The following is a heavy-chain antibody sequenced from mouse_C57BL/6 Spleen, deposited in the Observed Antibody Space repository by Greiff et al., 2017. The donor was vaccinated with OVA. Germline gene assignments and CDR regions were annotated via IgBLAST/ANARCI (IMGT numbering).Heavy chain of an antibody. CDR2: ISSGSSTI. J-gene: IGHJ2*01. CDR1: GFTFSDYG. D-gene: IGHD4-1*01. CDR3: ARLTGIGGFYFDY. Sequence: EVQLVESGGGLVKPGGSLKLSCAASGFTFSDYGMHWVRQAPEKGLEWVAYISSGSSTIYYADTVKGRFTISRDNAKNTLFLQMTSLRSEDTAMYYCARLTGIGGFYFDYWGQGTTLTVSS. V-gene: IGHV5-17*01.